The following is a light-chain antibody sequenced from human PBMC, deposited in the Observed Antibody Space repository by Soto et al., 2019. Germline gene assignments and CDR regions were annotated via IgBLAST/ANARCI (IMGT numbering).Light chain of an antibody. CDR3: QQYGRSPGT. J-gene: IGKJ2*01. CDR2: GAS. V-gene: IGKV3-20*01. CDR1: QSVGGTY. Sequence: EIVLTQSPATLSLSPGERATLTCRASQSVGGTYLAWYQQKPGQAPRLLISGASRMATDIPDRFSGSGSETDFTLTISRLEPEDFAVYHCQQYGRSPGTFGQGTKLEI.